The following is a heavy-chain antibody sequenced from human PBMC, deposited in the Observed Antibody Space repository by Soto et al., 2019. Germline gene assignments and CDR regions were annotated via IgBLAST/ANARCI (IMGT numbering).Heavy chain of an antibody. D-gene: IGHD5-12*01. CDR1: GGSISSYY. Sequence: SETLSLTCTVSGGSISSYYWSWIRQPPGKGLEWIGYIYYSGSTNYNPSLKSRVTISVDTSKNQFSLKPSSVTAADTAVYYCARVEMATITADYWGQGTTVTVSS. CDR3: ARVEMATITADY. V-gene: IGHV4-59*01. CDR2: IYYSGST. J-gene: IGHJ4*03.